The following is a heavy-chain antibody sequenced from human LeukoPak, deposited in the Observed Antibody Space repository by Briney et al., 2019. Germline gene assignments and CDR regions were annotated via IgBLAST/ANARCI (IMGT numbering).Heavy chain of an antibody. Sequence: SETLSLTCTVSGGSINTYFWTWIRQPPGKGLEWIGYINYSGSTNSHPSLKSRVAISVDTSNNHFSVKLSSVAAADTAVYYCARQHSPGYFDYWGKGTLVTVSS. D-gene: IGHD1-14*01. CDR1: GGSINTYF. CDR2: INYSGST. CDR3: ARQHSPGYFDY. J-gene: IGHJ4*02. V-gene: IGHV4-59*08.